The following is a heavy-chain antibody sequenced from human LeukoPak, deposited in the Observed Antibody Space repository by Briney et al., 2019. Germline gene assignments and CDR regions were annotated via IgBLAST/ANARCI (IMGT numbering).Heavy chain of an antibody. J-gene: IGHJ2*01. CDR1: GGSISSNSYY. CDR3: ALSRQLPTYFDL. V-gene: IGHV4-39*01. CDR2: IYYSGNT. Sequence: SETLSLTCTVSGGSISSNSYYWGWIRQPPGKGLEWIGSIYYSGNTYYNPSLKSRVTISVDTSKNQFSLKLSSVTAADTAVYYCALSRQLPTYFDLWGRGTLVTVSS. D-gene: IGHD2-2*01.